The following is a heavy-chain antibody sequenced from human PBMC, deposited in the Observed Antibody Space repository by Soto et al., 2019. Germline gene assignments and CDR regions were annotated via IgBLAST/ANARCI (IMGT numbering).Heavy chain of an antibody. CDR1: GFFFIDYY. D-gene: IGHD3-3*01. J-gene: IGHJ6*02. V-gene: IGHV3-11*01. Sequence: LRLSCEASGFFFIDYYMSWIRQAPGKGLETLCYISGTGDTTSYADSVKGRFTISRDNAKNSLFLHLNSLSAGDTAVYYCAIGGGKIYYSGMEVLGQGTTVIVSS. CDR2: ISGTGDTT. CDR3: AIGGGKIYYSGMEV.